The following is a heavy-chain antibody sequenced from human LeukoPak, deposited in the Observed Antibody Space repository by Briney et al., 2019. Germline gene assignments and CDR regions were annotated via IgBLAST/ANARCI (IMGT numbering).Heavy chain of an antibody. J-gene: IGHJ6*03. CDR2: IYYSGST. D-gene: IGHD2-2*01. CDR1: GGSISSYY. CDR3: ARVGLSCSSTSCPPYYYYMDV. V-gene: IGHV4-59*01. Sequence: SETLSLTCTVSGGSISSYYWSWIRQPPGKGLEWIGYIYYSGSTNYNPSLKSRVTISVDTSKNQFSLKLSSVTAADTAVYYCARVGLSCSSTSCPPYYYYMDVWGKGTTVTVSS.